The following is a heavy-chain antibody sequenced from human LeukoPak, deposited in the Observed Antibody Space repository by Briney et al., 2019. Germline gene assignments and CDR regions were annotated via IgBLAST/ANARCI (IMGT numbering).Heavy chain of an antibody. CDR3: AKGKAYDNLDWFDP. D-gene: IGHD3-9*01. V-gene: IGHV3-23*01. Sequence: GGSLILSCAASGFTFSNYAMTWVRQAPGKGLEWVSSIIGSGGLTFYADSVKGRFTISRDNSKNTLYLQMNSLRAEDTAKYYCAKGKAYDNLDWFDPWGQGTLVTVSS. CDR1: GFTFSNYA. J-gene: IGHJ5*02. CDR2: IIGSGGLT.